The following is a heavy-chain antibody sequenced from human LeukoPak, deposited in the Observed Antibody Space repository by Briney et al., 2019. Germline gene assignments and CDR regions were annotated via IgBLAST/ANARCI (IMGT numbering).Heavy chain of an antibody. V-gene: IGHV3-21*01. J-gene: IGHJ5*02. CDR3: ARDRSSGWYENWFDP. CDR1: GFTFSSYS. CDR2: ISSSSSII. D-gene: IGHD6-19*01. Sequence: GGSLRLSCAASGFTFSSYSMNWVRQAPGKGLEWVSSISSSSSIIYYADSVKGRFTISRDNAKKSLYLQMKSLRAEDTAVYYCARDRSSGWYENWFDPWGLGTLVTVSS.